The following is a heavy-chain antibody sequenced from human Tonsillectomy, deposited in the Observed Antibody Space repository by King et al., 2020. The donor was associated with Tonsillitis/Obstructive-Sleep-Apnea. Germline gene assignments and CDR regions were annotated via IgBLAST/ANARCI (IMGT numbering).Heavy chain of an antibody. Sequence: VQLVESGGGLVQPGGSLRLSCAASGFTFSSYSMNWVRQAPGKGLEWVSYIGSSSSTIYYADSVKGRFTISRDNAKNSLYLQMNSLRDEDTAVYYCAREDYIVVVPAALLSRGFDPWGQGTLVTVSS. CDR2: IGSSSSTI. D-gene: IGHD2-2*01. J-gene: IGHJ5*02. CDR1: GFTFSSYS. CDR3: AREDYIVVVPAALLSRGFDP. V-gene: IGHV3-48*02.